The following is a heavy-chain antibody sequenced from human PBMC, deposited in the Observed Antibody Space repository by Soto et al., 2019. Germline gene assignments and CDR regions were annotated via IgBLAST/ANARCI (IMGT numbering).Heavy chain of an antibody. Sequence: ASVKVSCKASGGTFSSYAISWVRQAPGQGLEWMGGIIPIFGTANYAQKFQGRVTITADESTSTAHMELGSLRSEDTAVYYCARGGGIVVVTASNDHWGQGTLVTVSS. J-gene: IGHJ4*02. D-gene: IGHD2-21*02. V-gene: IGHV1-69*13. CDR3: ARGGGIVVVTASNDH. CDR1: GGTFSSYA. CDR2: IIPIFGTA.